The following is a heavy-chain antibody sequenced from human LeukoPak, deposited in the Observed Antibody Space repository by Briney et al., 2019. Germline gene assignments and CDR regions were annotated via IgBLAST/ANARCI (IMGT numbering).Heavy chain of an antibody. V-gene: IGHV3-11*03. J-gene: IGHJ5*02. CDR3: ARISGYTGNWFDP. Sequence: GGTLRLSCAASGFTFSDYYMSWIRQAPGKGLDRVSYISSNSSYTNYADSVKGRFTISRDNAKNSLYLQMNSLRAEDTAVYYCARISGYTGNWFDPWGQGTLVTVSS. CDR1: GFTFSDYY. D-gene: IGHD5-12*01. CDR2: ISSNSSYT.